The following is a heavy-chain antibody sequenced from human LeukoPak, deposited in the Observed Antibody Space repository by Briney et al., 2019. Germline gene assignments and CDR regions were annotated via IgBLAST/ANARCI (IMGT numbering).Heavy chain of an antibody. V-gene: IGHV3-30*02. CDR1: GFTFSSYG. CDR2: IRYDGSNK. J-gene: IGHJ4*02. CDR3: ARTRVDIVAPGYFDY. D-gene: IGHD5-12*01. Sequence: PGGSLRLSCAASGFTFSSYGMHWVRQAPGKGLEWVAFIRYDGSNKYYADSVKGRFTISRDNSKNTLYLQMNSLRAEDTAVYYCARTRVDIVAPGYFDYWGQGTLVTVSS.